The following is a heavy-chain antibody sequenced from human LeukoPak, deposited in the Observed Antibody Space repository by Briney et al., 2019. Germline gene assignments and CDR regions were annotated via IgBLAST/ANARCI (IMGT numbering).Heavy chain of an antibody. CDR3: ARSYSSSWYLLGHFDY. V-gene: IGHV3-53*01. J-gene: IGHJ4*02. CDR2: IYSGGST. Sequence: QPGGSLRLSCAASGFTVSSNYMSWVRQAPGKGLEWVSVIYSGGSTYYADSVKGRFTISRDNSKNTLYLQMNSLRAEDTAVYYCARSYSSSWYLLGHFDYWGQGTLVTVSS. D-gene: IGHD6-13*01. CDR1: GFTVSSNY.